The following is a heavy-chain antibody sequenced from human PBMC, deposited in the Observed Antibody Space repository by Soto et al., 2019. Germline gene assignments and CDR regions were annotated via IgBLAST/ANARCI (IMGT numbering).Heavy chain of an antibody. CDR2: IYHSGRA. CDR1: GASITTGGFY. Sequence: QVQLRESGSGQVKPSQTLSLTCAVSGASITTGGFYWSWIRQPPGKGLEWIGYIYHSGRAFYRPSLRGRVSMSLDTSRNQFSLSLTSVTAADTAVYYCARVYGDHTGAFDYWGQGTLVTVSS. J-gene: IGHJ4*02. V-gene: IGHV4-30-2*01. CDR3: ARVYGDHTGAFDY. D-gene: IGHD4-17*01.